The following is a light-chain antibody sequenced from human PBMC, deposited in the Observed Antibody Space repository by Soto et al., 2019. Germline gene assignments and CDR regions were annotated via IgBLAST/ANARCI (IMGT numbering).Light chain of an antibody. V-gene: IGKV1-39*01. J-gene: IGKJ5*01. CDR1: QSFSSY. Sequence: DIQMTQSPSSLSASVGDRVTITCRASQSFSSYLNWYQQKPGKAPKLLIYGSSSLESGVPSRFSGSGSGTDFTLTISSLQPEDFATYYCQQSYRFPITFGQGKRLEIK. CDR3: QQSYRFPIT. CDR2: GSS.